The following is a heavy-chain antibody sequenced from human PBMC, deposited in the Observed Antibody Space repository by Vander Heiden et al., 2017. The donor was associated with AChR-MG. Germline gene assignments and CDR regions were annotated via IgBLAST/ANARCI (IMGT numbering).Heavy chain of an antibody. CDR2: VAPIVGTA. V-gene: IGHV1-69*18. CDR3: ASSDGGNWNFDY. CDR1: GGPSSSHV. J-gene: IGHJ4*02. Sequence: VQLVQSGADVKKPGSSVKVSCKASGGPSSSHVISWVRQAPGQGLEGMGRVAPIVGTANYAQKFQGRGTITADESTSTAYMELSSRRSKDTAVYYWASSDGGNWNFDYWGQGTLVTVPS. D-gene: IGHD2-21*01.